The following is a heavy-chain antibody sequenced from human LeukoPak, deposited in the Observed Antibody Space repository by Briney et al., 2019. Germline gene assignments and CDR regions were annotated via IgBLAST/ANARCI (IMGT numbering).Heavy chain of an antibody. CDR1: GYTFTGYY. D-gene: IGHD3-22*01. CDR2: IIPIFGTT. V-gene: IGHV1-69*13. CDR3: ASSDSSGYGAFDI. Sequence: ASVKVSCKASGYTFTGYYMHWVRQAPGQGLEWMGGIIPIFGTTNYAQKFQGRVTITADESTSTAYMELSSLRSEDTAVYYCASSDSSGYGAFDIWGQGTMVTVSS. J-gene: IGHJ3*02.